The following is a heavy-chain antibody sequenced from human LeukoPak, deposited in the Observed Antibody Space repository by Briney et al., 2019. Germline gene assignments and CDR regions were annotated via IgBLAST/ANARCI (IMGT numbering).Heavy chain of an antibody. Sequence: GASVKVSCKASGYTFTSYYMHWVRQAPGQGLEWMGIINPSGGSTSYAQKFQGRVTMTRDTSTSTVYMELSSLRSEDTAVYYCARYHSGWGYNMGYAFDIWGQGTMVTVSS. CDR2: INPSGGST. V-gene: IGHV1-46*01. CDR1: GYTFTSYY. CDR3: ARYHSGWGYNMGYAFDI. D-gene: IGHD6-19*01. J-gene: IGHJ3*02.